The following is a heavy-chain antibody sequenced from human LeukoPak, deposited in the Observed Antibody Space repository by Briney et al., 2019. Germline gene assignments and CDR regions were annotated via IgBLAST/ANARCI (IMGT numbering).Heavy chain of an antibody. CDR1: GFTFSSYA. Sequence: PGASLRLSCAASGFTFSSYAMSWVRQAPGKGLEWVSAISGSGGSTYYADSVKGRFTISRDNSKNTLYLQMNSLRAEDTAVYYCAKANDFWSGYYTVPRGYYFDYWGQGTLVTVSS. V-gene: IGHV3-23*01. CDR2: ISGSGGST. CDR3: AKANDFWSGYYTVPRGYYFDY. J-gene: IGHJ4*02. D-gene: IGHD3-3*01.